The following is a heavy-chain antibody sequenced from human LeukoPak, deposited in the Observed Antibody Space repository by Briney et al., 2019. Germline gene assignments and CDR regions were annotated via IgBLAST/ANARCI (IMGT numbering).Heavy chain of an antibody. CDR1: GFTFSSYG. J-gene: IGHJ4*02. CDR2: ISGSGGSA. D-gene: IGHD5-24*01. CDR3: AKEEMATITAAPPDY. V-gene: IGHV3-23*01. Sequence: PGGSLRLSCAASGFTFSSYGMSWVRQAPGKGLEWVSAISGSGGSAYYADSVKGRFTISRDNSKNTLYLQVNSLRAEDTAVYYCAKEEMATITAAPPDYWGQGTLVTVSS.